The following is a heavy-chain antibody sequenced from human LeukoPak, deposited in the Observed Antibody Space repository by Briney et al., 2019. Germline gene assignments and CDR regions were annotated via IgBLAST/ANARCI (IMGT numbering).Heavy chain of an antibody. CDR1: GYTFTSYA. D-gene: IGHD6-13*01. CDR2: INTNTGNP. CDR3: ARASSWYVDYYYGMDV. J-gene: IGHJ6*02. Sequence: ASVKVSCKASGYTFTSYAMNWVRQAPGQGLEWMGWINTNTGNPTYAQGFTGRFVFSLDTSVSTAYLQISSLKAEDTAVYYCARASSWYVDYYYGMDVWGQGTTVTVSS. V-gene: IGHV7-4-1*02.